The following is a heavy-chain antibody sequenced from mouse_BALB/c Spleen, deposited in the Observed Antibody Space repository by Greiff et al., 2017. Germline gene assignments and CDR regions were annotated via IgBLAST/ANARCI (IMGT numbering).Heavy chain of an antibody. J-gene: IGHJ1*01. CDR2: INPSNGRT. Sequence: QVQLQQPGAELVKPGASVKLSCKASGYTFTSYWMHWVKQRPGQGLEWIGEINPSNGRTNYNEKFKSKATLTVYKSSSTAYMQLSSLTSEDSAVYYCARGYGKNFDVWGAGTTVTVSS. CDR1: GYTFTSYW. V-gene: IGHV1S81*02. CDR3: ARGYGKNFDV. D-gene: IGHD2-10*02.